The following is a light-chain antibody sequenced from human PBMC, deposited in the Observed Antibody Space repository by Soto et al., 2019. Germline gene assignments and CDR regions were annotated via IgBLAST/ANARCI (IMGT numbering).Light chain of an antibody. J-gene: IGLJ1*01. CDR2: EVT. Sequence: QSVLTQPPSASGSPGQSITISCTGTSSDVGGYNYVSWSQQHPGKAPKLIIYEVTKRPSGVPDRFSGSKSGNTASLTVSGLQAEDEADYYCCSYAGSYTYVFGTGTKVTVL. CDR3: CSYAGSYTYV. V-gene: IGLV2-8*01. CDR1: SSDVGGYNY.